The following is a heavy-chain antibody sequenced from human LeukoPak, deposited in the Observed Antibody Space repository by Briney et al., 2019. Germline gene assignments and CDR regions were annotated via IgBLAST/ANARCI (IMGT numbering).Heavy chain of an antibody. CDR3: ARQIFGYSTHYFDY. V-gene: IGHV4-39*01. Sequence: SETLSLTCTVSGGSISSSSYYWGWIRQPPGKGLEWIGSIYYSGSTYYNPSLKSRVTISVDTSKNQFSLKLSSVTAADTAVYYCARQIFGYSTHYFDYWGQGTLVTVSS. CDR2: IYYSGST. CDR1: GGSISSSSYY. D-gene: IGHD6-13*01. J-gene: IGHJ4*02.